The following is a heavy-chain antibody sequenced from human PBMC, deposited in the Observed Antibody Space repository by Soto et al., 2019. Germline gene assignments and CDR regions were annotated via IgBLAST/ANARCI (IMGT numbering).Heavy chain of an antibody. J-gene: IGHJ4*02. Sequence: QVQLVESGGGVVQPGRSLRLSCAASGFTFSSYGMHWVRQAPGKGLEWVAVISYDGSNKYYADSVKGRFTISRDKSKNTLYLQMNSLRAEDTAVYYCAKDLRIAVAGQDYWGQGTLVTVSS. V-gene: IGHV3-30*18. CDR2: ISYDGSNK. D-gene: IGHD6-19*01. CDR3: AKDLRIAVAGQDY. CDR1: GFTFSSYG.